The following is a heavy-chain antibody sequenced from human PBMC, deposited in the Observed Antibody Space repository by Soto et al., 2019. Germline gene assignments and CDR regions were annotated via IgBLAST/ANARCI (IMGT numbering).Heavy chain of an antibody. V-gene: IGHV3-33*01. Sequence: QVQLVESGGGVVQPGRSLRLSCAASGFTFSSYGMHWVRQAPGKGLEWVAVIWYDGSNKYYADSVKGRFTISRDNSKNTLYLQMNSLRAEDTAVYYCARVVSMVRGVMSYYYYMDVWGKGTTVTVSS. J-gene: IGHJ6*03. CDR3: ARVVSMVRGVMSYYYYMDV. D-gene: IGHD3-10*01. CDR1: GFTFSSYG. CDR2: IWYDGSNK.